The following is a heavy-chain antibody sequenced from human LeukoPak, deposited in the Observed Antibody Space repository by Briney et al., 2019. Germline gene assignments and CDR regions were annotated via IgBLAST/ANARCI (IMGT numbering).Heavy chain of an antibody. J-gene: IGHJ5*02. CDR3: ARRYYGSGSYYNL. Sequence: PSETLSLTCTVSGGSISSYYWSWIRQPPGKGLEWIGYIYYSGSTNYNPSLKSRVTISVDTSKNQFSLKLSSVTAADTAVYYCARRYYGSGSYYNLWGQGTLVTVSS. V-gene: IGHV4-59*08. CDR2: IYYSGST. D-gene: IGHD3-10*01. CDR1: GGSISSYY.